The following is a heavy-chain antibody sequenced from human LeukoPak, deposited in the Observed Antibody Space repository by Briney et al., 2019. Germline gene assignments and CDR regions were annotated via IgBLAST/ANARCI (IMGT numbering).Heavy chain of an antibody. CDR1: GFTFSSYW. CDR2: INSDGSST. Sequence: GGSLRLSCAASGFTFSSYWMHWVRQAPGKGLVWVSRINSDGSSTSYADSVKGRFTISRDNAKNTLYLQMNSLRAEDTAVYYCARVSTYSSGYYYGFDYWGQGTLVTVSS. CDR3: ARVSTYSSGYYYGFDY. D-gene: IGHD3-22*01. J-gene: IGHJ4*02. V-gene: IGHV3-74*01.